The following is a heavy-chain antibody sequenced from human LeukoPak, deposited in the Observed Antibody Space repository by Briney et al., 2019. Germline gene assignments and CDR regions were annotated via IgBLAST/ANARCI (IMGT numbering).Heavy chain of an antibody. CDR1: GYTFTSYD. CDR2: MSPNSGDT. J-gene: IGHJ4*02. V-gene: IGHV1-8*01. D-gene: IGHD7-27*01. Sequence: ASVKVSCKASGYTFTSYDFNWVRRATGQRPEWMGWMSPNSGDTGYAQKFQDRVTMTRNTSISTAYMELSSLRSDDTAVYYCARGPPNWGYDYWGPGTLVTVSS. CDR3: ARGPPNWGYDY.